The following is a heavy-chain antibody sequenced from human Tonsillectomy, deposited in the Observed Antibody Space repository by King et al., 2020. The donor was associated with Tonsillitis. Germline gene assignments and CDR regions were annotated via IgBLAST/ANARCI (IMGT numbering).Heavy chain of an antibody. J-gene: IGHJ6*02. D-gene: IGHD3-22*01. CDR2: ISYDGRNK. CDR1: GFTFSSYG. Sequence: VQLVESGGGVVQPGRSLRLSCEASGFTFSSYGMHWVRQPPGKGLEWVAGISYDGRNKYYADSVKGRFTISRDNPINTLYLQMNSLRAEDTAVYYCAKDTVSEEYFDTSGSDGWGQGTTVTVPS. V-gene: IGHV3-30*18. CDR3: AKDTVSEEYFDTSGSDG.